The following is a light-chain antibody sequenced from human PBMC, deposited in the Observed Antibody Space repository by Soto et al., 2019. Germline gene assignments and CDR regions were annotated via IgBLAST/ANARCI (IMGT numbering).Light chain of an antibody. CDR1: QYINNY. CDR2: AAS. V-gene: IGKV1-27*01. J-gene: IGKJ1*01. Sequence: DIQMTQSPYSLSASVGDRVTITCRASQYINNYLAWYQVQPGKGPKLLIYAASTLQSGVPSRFSGSGSGTDFTLTISSLHPEDVAAYFCQKYNSAPRTFGQGTRVEI. CDR3: QKYNSAPRT.